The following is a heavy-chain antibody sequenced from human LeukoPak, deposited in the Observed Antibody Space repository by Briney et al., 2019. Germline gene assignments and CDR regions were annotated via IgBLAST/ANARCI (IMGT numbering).Heavy chain of an antibody. D-gene: IGHD2-21*02. J-gene: IGHJ3*02. CDR2: ISSSSSYI. CDR1: GFTFSSYS. Sequence: PGGSLRLSCAASGFTFSSYSMNWVRQAPGKGLEWVSSISSSSSYIYYAVSVKGRFTISRDNAKNSLYLQMNSLRAEDTAVYYCARGGIVVVTYAFDIWGQGTMVTVSS. V-gene: IGHV3-21*01. CDR3: ARGGIVVVTYAFDI.